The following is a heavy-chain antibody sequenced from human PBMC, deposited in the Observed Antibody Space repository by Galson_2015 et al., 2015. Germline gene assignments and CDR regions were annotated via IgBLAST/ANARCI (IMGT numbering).Heavy chain of an antibody. J-gene: IGHJ5*02. CDR1: GFTFSSYS. V-gene: IGHV3-21*01. CDR3: ARLAAAVPWGDWFDP. D-gene: IGHD2-2*01. Sequence: SLRLSCAASGFTFSSYSMNWVRQAPGKGLEWVSSISSSSSYIYYADSVKGRFTISRDNAKNSLYLQMNSLRAEDTAVYYCARLAAAVPWGDWFDPWGQGTLVTVSS. CDR2: ISSSSSYI.